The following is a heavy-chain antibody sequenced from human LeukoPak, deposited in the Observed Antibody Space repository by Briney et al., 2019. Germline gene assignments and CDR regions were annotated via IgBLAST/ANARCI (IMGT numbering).Heavy chain of an antibody. CDR2: ISGSGGST. V-gene: IGHV3-23*01. CDR3: AKGYYDYVWGNYYFDY. CDR1: GFTSSSYA. J-gene: IGHJ4*02. D-gene: IGHD3-16*01. Sequence: PGGSLRLSCAASGFTSSSYAMSWVRQAPGKGLEWVSAISGSGGSTYYADSVKGRFTISRDNSRDTLYLQMNSLRAEDTAVYYCAKGYYDYVWGNYYFDYWGQGTLVTVSS.